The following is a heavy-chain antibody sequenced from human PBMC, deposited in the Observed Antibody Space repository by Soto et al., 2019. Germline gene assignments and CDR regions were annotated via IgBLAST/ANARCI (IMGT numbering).Heavy chain of an antibody. Sequence: QVQLQESGPGLVKPSQTLSLACTVSGGSVGSGEYYYSWIRQPPGKGLEWIGYIYDSGITNYTPSLNGRVTMSLDRSNNQVSLKLSSVTAADTAVYCCARDVAHGYTENVWGQGTMVTVSS. CDR3: ARDVAHGYTENV. CDR2: IYDSGIT. CDR1: GGSVGSGEYY. V-gene: IGHV4-30-4*01. D-gene: IGHD5-18*01. J-gene: IGHJ3*01.